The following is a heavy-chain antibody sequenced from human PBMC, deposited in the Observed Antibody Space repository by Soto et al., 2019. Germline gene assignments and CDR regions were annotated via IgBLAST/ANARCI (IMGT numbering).Heavy chain of an antibody. CDR2: ITGGGHST. J-gene: IGHJ4*02. V-gene: IGHV3-23*01. CDR1: GFSFSTNS. D-gene: IGHD2-15*01. Sequence: EVQLLESGGGLVQPGGSLRLSCAASGFSFSTNSMSWVRQAPGKGLEWVSTITGGGHSTYYADSVKGRLTISRDNSKNMLHMGMERRSAEAAAIFLGGKGFCGRPPRWLFDSWGQGTLVPVPS. CDR3: GKGFCGRPPRWLFDS.